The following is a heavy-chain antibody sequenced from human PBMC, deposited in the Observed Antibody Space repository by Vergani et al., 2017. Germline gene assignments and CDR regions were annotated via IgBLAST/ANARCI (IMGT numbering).Heavy chain of an antibody. Sequence: QVQLVESGGGVVQPGRSLRLSCAASGFTFNQYGMHWVRPAPGKGLEWVAVTWYDGNNKQYADSVKGRFTIYRDNSKSTMYLQMNSLRDEDTGVYYCARDLRLLYNRFDPWGQGTLVTVSS. CDR3: ARDLRLLYNRFDP. CDR1: GFTFNQYG. J-gene: IGHJ5*02. V-gene: IGHV3-33*01. CDR2: TWYDGNNK. D-gene: IGHD1-14*01.